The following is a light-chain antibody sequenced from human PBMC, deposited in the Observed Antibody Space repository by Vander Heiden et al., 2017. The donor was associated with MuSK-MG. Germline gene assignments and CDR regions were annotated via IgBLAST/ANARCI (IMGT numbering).Light chain of an antibody. CDR3: QSYDSSLSAYV. V-gene: IGLV1-40*01. Sequence: QSVLTPPPSVSGAPGQRVTISCTGSSSNIGANHDVHWYHQHPGAAPKLLIYGDFKRPSGVPDRFSGSKSGTSASLAITGLQAEDETDYYCQSYDSSLSAYVFGTGTKVTVL. CDR2: GDF. J-gene: IGLJ1*01. CDR1: SSNIGANHD.